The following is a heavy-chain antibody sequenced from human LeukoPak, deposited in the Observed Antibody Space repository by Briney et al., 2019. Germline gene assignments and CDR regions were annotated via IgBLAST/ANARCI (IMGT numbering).Heavy chain of an antibody. V-gene: IGHV4-34*01. CDR2: INHSGST. D-gene: IGHD3-10*01. J-gene: IGHJ6*03. CDR1: GGSFSGCY. CDR3: ARGRTVRGVIKFYYYMDV. Sequence: SETLSLTCAVYGGSFSGCYWSWIRQPPGKGLEWIGEINHSGSTNYNPSLKSRVTISVDTSKNQFSLKLSSVTAADTAVYYCARGRTVRGVIKFYYYMDVWGKGTTVTVSS.